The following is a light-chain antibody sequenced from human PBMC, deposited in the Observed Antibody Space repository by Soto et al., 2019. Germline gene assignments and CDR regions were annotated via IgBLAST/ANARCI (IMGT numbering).Light chain of an antibody. CDR3: EVSESILNT. Sequence: DLQMPQHPSYLSASVGNRVTITCRASQSISSYLNWYQQKPGKAPKLLIYAASSLQSGVPSRFSGSGSGTDFTLTISIFQAEDCIRYRSEVSESILNTF. CDR2: AAS. J-gene: IGKJ5*01. CDR1: QSISSY. V-gene: IGKV1-39*02.